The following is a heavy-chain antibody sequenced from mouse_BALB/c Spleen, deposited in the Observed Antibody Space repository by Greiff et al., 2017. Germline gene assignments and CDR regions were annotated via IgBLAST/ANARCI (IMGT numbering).Heavy chain of an antibody. J-gene: IGHJ3*01. Sequence: EVKLVESGGGLVQPEGSRKLSCAASGFTFSSFGMHWVRQAPEKGLEWVVYISSGSSTIYYADTVKGRFTISRDNPKNTLFLQMTSLRSEDTAMYYCARSLYYGSRGFAYWGQGTLVTVSA. CDR3: ARSLYYGSRGFAY. D-gene: IGHD1-1*01. CDR1: GFTFSSFG. CDR2: ISSGSSTI. V-gene: IGHV5-17*02.